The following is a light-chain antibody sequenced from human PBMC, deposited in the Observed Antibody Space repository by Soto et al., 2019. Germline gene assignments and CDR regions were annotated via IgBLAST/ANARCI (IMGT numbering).Light chain of an antibody. Sequence: DIQLTQSPSFLSASVGDRVTITCRASQGISNYLAWYQQKPGTAPKLLIYAASTLQSGVPSRFSGSGSGTQFTLTITSMQREDFETYPCQKFYSYPLTLGGGTKVDSK. CDR1: QGISNY. CDR2: AAS. CDR3: QKFYSYPLT. J-gene: IGKJ4*01. V-gene: IGKV1-9*01.